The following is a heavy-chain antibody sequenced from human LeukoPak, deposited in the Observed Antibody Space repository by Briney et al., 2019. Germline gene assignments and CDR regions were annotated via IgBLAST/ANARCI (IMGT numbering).Heavy chain of an antibody. J-gene: IGHJ1*01. CDR3: ARGKSSAAAQYFQH. D-gene: IGHD2-2*01. Sequence: PSETLSLTCTVSGGSISSYYWSWIRQPPGKGLEWIGYIYNSGSTYYNPSLKSRVTISVDTSKNQFSLKLSSVTAADTAVYYCARGKSSAAAQYFQHWGQGALVTVSS. CDR1: GGSISSYY. V-gene: IGHV4-4*09. CDR2: IYNSGST.